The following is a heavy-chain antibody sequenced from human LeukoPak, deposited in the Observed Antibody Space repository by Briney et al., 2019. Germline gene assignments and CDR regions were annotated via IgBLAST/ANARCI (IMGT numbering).Heavy chain of an antibody. V-gene: IGHV3-33*01. CDR3: ARVADYSNSAHADY. CDR1: GFTFSSYG. J-gene: IGHJ4*02. Sequence: GGSLRLSCAASGFTFSSYGMHWVRQAPGKGLEWVAVIWYDGSNKNYADSVKGQFTISRDNPKNTLYLQMNSLRAEDTAVYYCARVADYSNSAHADYWGQGTLVTVSS. CDR2: IWYDGSNK. D-gene: IGHD4-11*01.